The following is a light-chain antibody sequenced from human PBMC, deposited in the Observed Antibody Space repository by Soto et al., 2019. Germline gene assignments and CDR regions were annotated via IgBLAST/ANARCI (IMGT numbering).Light chain of an antibody. CDR2: EDS. J-gene: IGLJ2*01. CDR1: KLGDKL. V-gene: IGLV3-1*01. CDR3: QAWDGSTVV. Sequence: SYELTQPPSVTVSPGQTASLTCSGDKLGDKLASWYQQKPGQSPVLVIYEDSQRPSGIPERFSGSNSGNTATLTISGTQAMDEADYYCQAWDGSTVVFGGGTEVTVL.